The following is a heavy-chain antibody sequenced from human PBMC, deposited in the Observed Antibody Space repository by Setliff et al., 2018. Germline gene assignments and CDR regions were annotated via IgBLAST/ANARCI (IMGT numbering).Heavy chain of an antibody. CDR1: GGSFSTYY. Sequence: ETLSLTCTVSGGSFSTYYWSWVRQAPGKGLEWIGHAYYSGAANYNTSLKSRVTVSVDASKNQLSLNLRSVTAADTDVYYCARAISGWYSAHYYYMDVWGKGTTVTVSS. CDR2: AYYSGAA. CDR3: ARAISGWYSAHYYYMDV. J-gene: IGHJ6*03. V-gene: IGHV4-59*08. D-gene: IGHD6-19*01.